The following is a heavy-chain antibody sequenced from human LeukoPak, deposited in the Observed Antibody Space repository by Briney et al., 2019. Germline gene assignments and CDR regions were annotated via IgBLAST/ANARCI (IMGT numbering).Heavy chain of an antibody. D-gene: IGHD1-1*01. J-gene: IGHJ3*02. CDR1: GYTFTSYG. Sequence: GASVKVSCKXSGYTFTSYGISWVRQAPGQGLEWMGWISAYNGNTNYAQRLQGRVTMTTDTSTSTAYMELRSLRSDDTAVYYCARVREAGNAFDIWGQGTMVTVSS. CDR2: ISAYNGNT. CDR3: ARVREAGNAFDI. V-gene: IGHV1-18*01.